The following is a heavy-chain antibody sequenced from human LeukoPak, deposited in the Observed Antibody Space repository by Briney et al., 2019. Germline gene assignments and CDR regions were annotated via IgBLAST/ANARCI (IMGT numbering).Heavy chain of an antibody. V-gene: IGHV4-39*01. CDR1: GGSNSNSSYF. J-gene: IGHJ3*02. CDR2: IYYSGST. Sequence: SETLSLTCTVSGGSNSNSSYFWGWIRQSPGKGLEWIESIYYSGSTYYNPSLKSRVTISVDTSKNQFSLKVSSVTAAETAVYYCARPALGAFDIWGQGTMVTVSS. D-gene: IGHD2-15*01. CDR3: ARPALGAFDI.